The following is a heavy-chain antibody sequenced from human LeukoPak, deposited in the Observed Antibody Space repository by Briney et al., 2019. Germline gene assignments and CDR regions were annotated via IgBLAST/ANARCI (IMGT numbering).Heavy chain of an antibody. CDR2: INYSGNI. CDR3: ARYDSATMSGWFDP. Sequence: SETLSLTCTISGGSISSGSYYWIWIRQHPDKGLEWIGYINYSGNIYYNPSLKSRVTMSVDTSKNQFSLRLSSVTAADTAVYFCARYDSATMSGWFDPWGRGTLVTVSS. D-gene: IGHD2-2*01. CDR1: GGSISSGSYY. V-gene: IGHV4-31*03. J-gene: IGHJ5*02.